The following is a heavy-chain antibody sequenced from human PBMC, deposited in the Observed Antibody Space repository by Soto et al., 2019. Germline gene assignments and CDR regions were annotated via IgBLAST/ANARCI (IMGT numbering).Heavy chain of an antibody. J-gene: IGHJ6*02. CDR3: ARPWGQLSTYYYGMDT. D-gene: IGHD3-16*01. CDR2: ISYDGDNK. CDR1: GFTFRNYA. V-gene: IGHV3-30-3*01. Sequence: GSLRLSCAASGFTFRNYAMHWVRQAPGKGLEWVATISYDGDNKYYTDSVKGPFTISRDNSKNTLHLQMNSLRPEDTAVYYCARPWGQLSTYYYGMDTWGQGTTVTVSS.